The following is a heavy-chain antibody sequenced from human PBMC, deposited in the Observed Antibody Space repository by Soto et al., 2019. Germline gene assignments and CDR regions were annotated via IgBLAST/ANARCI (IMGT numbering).Heavy chain of an antibody. CDR1: GFTFSSHT. D-gene: IGHD1-1*01. CDR3: VKEVEGFDY. J-gene: IGHJ4*02. V-gene: IGHV3-21*01. CDR2: ITSSRAV. Sequence: EVQLVESGGGLVKPGGSLRLSCAASGFTFSSHTMNWVRQTPGKGLEWVLSITSSRAVFYADSVKGRFTISRDNAKNSLYLQMNSLRAEDTAVYYCVKEVEGFDYWGQGTLVTVSS.